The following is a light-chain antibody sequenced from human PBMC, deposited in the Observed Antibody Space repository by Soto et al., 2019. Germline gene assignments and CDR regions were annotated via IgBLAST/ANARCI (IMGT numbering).Light chain of an antibody. CDR1: SSNIGAGYD. V-gene: IGLV1-40*01. Sequence: QSVLTQPPSVSGAPGQRVTISCTGSSSNIGAGYDVHWYQQLPRTAPKLLIYVNSNRPSGVPDRFSGSKSDTSASLAITGLQAEDEADYYCQSYDSSLSAVVFGGGTKLTVL. CDR2: VNS. CDR3: QSYDSSLSAVV. J-gene: IGLJ2*01.